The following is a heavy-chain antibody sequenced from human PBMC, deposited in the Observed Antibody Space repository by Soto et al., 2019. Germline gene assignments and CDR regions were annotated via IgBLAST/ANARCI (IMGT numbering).Heavy chain of an antibody. CDR3: SKSVADTGYDVFDI. V-gene: IGHV3-48*01. D-gene: IGHD6-19*01. CDR1: GFTFSSYS. Sequence: GGSLRLSCAASGFTFSSYSMNWVRQAPGKGLEWVSYISSSSSTIYYADSVKGRFTISRDNAKNSLYLQMNSLKTEVMAVYYCSKSVADTGYDVFDIWGQGTMVTVSS. CDR2: ISSSSSTI. J-gene: IGHJ3*02.